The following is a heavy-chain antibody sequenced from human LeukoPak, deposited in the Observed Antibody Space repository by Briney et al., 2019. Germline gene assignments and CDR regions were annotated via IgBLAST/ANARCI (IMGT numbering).Heavy chain of an antibody. D-gene: IGHD5-18*01. CDR3: ARSNGYTYGLLDF. CDR2: ISYDGSNI. CDR1: GFTFGSYA. J-gene: IGHJ4*02. V-gene: IGHV3-30*04. Sequence: SGGSLRLSCAASGFTFGSYAFHWVRQAPGKGLEWLAIISYDGSNINYVDSLKGRFTISRDDSEKTLYLQMNSLSAEDTAVYYCARSNGYTYGLLDFWGQGALVTVSS.